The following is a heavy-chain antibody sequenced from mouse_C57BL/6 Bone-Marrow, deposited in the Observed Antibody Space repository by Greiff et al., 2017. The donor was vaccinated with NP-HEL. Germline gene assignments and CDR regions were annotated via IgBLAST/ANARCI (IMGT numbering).Heavy chain of an antibody. Sequence: EVQLQQSGAELVRPGASVKLSCTASGFNIKDDYMHWVKQRPEQGLEWIGCIDPENGDTEYASKFQGKATITADTSSNTAYLQLSSLTSEDTAVYYCTIVVDGYYGYWGQGTTLTVSS. CDR1: GFNIKDDY. CDR3: TIVVDGYYGY. CDR2: IDPENGDT. V-gene: IGHV14-4*01. D-gene: IGHD2-3*01. J-gene: IGHJ2*01.